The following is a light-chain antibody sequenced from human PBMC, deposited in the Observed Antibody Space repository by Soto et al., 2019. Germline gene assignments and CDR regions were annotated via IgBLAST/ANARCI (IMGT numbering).Light chain of an antibody. CDR1: QNILSN. J-gene: IGKJ4*01. V-gene: IGKV3-15*01. CDR2: GAS. Sequence: EIVMTQSPATLSVTPGERATLSCRASQNILSNLAWYQQKPGQAPRLLIYGASTRATGIPARFSGSGSGTDFTLTVSNLESEDFAVYYCQQCSNWPLTFGGGTKVDIK. CDR3: QQCSNWPLT.